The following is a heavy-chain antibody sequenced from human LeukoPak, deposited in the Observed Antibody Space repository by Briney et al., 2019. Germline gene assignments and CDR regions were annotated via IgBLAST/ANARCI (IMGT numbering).Heavy chain of an antibody. CDR3: ARVSYQEGVDY. D-gene: IGHD2-2*01. CDR2: ISPSGTT. CDR1: GGSISSSSYY. Sequence: SETLSLTCTVSGGSISSSSYYWTWIRQPAGKGLEWIGRISPSGTTNYNPSLTSRVTISVDTSKNQFSLKLSFVTAADTAVYYCARVSYQEGVDYWGQGTLVTVSS. V-gene: IGHV4-61*02. J-gene: IGHJ4*02.